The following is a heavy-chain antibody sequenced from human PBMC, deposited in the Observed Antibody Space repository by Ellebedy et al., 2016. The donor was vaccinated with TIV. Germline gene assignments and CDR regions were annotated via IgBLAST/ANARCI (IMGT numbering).Heavy chain of an antibody. CDR1: GGTFSSYA. V-gene: IGHV1-69*06. D-gene: IGHD3-9*01. CDR3: ARESPKYYDILTGYYLNP. CDR2: IIPIFGTA. J-gene: IGHJ5*02. Sequence: SVKVSXXASGGTFSSYAISWVRQAPGQGLEWMGGIIPIFGTANYAQKFQGRVTITADKSTSTAYMELSSLRSEDTAVYYCARESPKYYDILTGYYLNPWGQGTLVTVSS.